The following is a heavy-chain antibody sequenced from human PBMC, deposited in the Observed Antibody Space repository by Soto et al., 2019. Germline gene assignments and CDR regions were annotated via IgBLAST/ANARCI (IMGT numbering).Heavy chain of an antibody. CDR2: IYPGDSDT. V-gene: IGHV5-51*01. D-gene: IGHD3-22*01. Sequence: GESLKISCQGSGYSFTSYWIGWVRQMPGKGLEWMGIIYPGDSDTRYSPSFRGQVTISADKSISTAYLQWSSLKASDTAMYYCAKEQVVVVLNWFDPWGQGTLVTVSS. J-gene: IGHJ5*02. CDR3: AKEQVVVVLNWFDP. CDR1: GYSFTSYW.